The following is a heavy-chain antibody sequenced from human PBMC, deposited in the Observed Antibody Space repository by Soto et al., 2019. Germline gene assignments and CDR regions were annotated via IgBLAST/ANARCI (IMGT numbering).Heavy chain of an antibody. CDR2: INHSGST. CDR3: ARSSLYYYYGMDV. D-gene: IGHD6-6*01. CDR1: GGSFSGYY. V-gene: IGHV4-34*01. J-gene: IGHJ6*01. Sequence: SETLSLTCAVYGGSFSGYYWSWIRQPPGKGLEWIGEINHSGSTNYNPSLKSRVTISVDTSKNQFSLKLSSVTAADTAVYYRARSSLYYYYGMDVWGQGTTVTVS.